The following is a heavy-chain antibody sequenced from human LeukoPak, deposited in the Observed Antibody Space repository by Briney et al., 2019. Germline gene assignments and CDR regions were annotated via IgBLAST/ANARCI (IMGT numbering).Heavy chain of an antibody. Sequence: PSETLSPTCAVYGGSFSGYYWSWIRQPPGKGLEWIGEINHSGSTNYNPSLKSRVTISVDTSKNQFSLKLSSVTAADTAVYYCARATSLIPGSPGFDYWGQGTLVTVSS. D-gene: IGHD3-16*01. V-gene: IGHV4-34*01. CDR1: GGSFSGYY. J-gene: IGHJ4*02. CDR3: ARATSLIPGSPGFDY. CDR2: INHSGST.